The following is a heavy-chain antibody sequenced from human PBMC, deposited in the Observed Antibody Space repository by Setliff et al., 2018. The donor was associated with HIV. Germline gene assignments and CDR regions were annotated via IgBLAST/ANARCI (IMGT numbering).Heavy chain of an antibody. D-gene: IGHD3-3*01. CDR1: GYTFTSFG. J-gene: IGHJ6*03. V-gene: IGHV1-18*01. CDR2: ISAYNGNT. Sequence: GASVKVSCKASGYTFTSFGISWVRQAPGQGLEWMGWISAYNGNTNYAQKLQGRVTMTTDTSTSTAYMELRSLRSDDTAVYYCARYDFWSGHRYYYMDVWGKGTTVTVSS. CDR3: ARYDFWSGHRYYYMDV.